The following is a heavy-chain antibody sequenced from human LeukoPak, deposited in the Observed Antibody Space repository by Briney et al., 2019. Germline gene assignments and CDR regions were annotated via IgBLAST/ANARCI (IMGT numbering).Heavy chain of an antibody. CDR1: GVSVYTSDYY. CDR3: ARVFDS. CDR2: IFYTGKT. J-gene: IGHJ4*02. V-gene: IGHV4-39*07. Sequence: PSETLSLTCTVSGVSVYTSDYYWGWVRQPPGKGPEWIGDIFYTGKTNSTPSLKSRVSISIDTSKNQFSLKLTSVTAADTAVYYCARVFDSWGQGTLVTVSS.